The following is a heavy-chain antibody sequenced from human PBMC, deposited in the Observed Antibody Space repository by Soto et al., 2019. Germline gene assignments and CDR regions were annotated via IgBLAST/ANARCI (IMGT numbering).Heavy chain of an antibody. Sequence: PGGSLRLSCAASGFTFSSYAMSWVRQAPGKGLEWVSAISGSGGSTYYADSVKGRFTISRDNSKNTLYLQMNSLRAEDTAVYYCAKDPWMDRYDFWSGLYYYMDVWGKGTTVTVSS. CDR3: AKDPWMDRYDFWSGLYYYMDV. D-gene: IGHD3-3*01. CDR2: ISGSGGST. J-gene: IGHJ6*03. CDR1: GFTFSSYA. V-gene: IGHV3-23*01.